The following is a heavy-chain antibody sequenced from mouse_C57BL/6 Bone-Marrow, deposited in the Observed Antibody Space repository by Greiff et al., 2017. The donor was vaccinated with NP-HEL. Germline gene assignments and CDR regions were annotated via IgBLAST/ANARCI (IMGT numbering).Heavy chain of an antibody. CDR3: TTDGSSRYYLDY. J-gene: IGHJ2*01. V-gene: IGHV14-4*01. Sequence: VQLQQSGAELVRPGASVKLSCTASGFNIKDDYMHWVKQRPEQGLEWIGWIDPENGDTEYASKFQGKATITADTSSNTAYLQLSSLTSEDTAVYYCTTDGSSRYYLDYWGQGTTLTVSS. D-gene: IGHD1-1*01. CDR2: IDPENGDT. CDR1: GFNIKDDY.